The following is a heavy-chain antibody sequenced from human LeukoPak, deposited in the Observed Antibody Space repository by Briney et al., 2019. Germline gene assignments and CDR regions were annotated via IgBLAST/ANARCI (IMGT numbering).Heavy chain of an antibody. Sequence: SETLSLTCAVYGGSFSGYYWSWIRQPPGKGLEWIGEINHSGSTNYNPSLKSRVTISVDTSKNQFSLKLSSVTAADTAVYYCARRRIAAAGLDAFDIWGQGTMVTVSS. V-gene: IGHV4-34*01. CDR2: INHSGST. J-gene: IGHJ3*02. CDR1: GGSFSGYY. D-gene: IGHD6-13*01. CDR3: ARRRIAAAGLDAFDI.